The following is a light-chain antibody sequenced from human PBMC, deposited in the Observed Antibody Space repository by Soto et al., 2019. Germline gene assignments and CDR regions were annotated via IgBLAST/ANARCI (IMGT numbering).Light chain of an antibody. CDR3: QQYNNWPRT. CDR2: SAS. V-gene: IGKV3-15*01. J-gene: IGKJ1*01. CDR1: QSVSRN. Sequence: VVLTQSPATLSLSPGELATLSCLSSQSVSRNLAWDQQQLGQAPRLRIYSASTRATGIPARFSGSGFGTEFTLTISSLQSEDFALYYCQQYNNWPRTFGQGTKV.